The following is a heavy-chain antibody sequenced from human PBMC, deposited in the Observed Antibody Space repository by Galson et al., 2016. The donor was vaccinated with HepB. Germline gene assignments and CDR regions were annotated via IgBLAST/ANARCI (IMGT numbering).Heavy chain of an antibody. CDR2: MYHTGST. CDR1: GGSITSYY. D-gene: IGHD2-8*01. CDR3: ASASVCTNGICFVF. V-gene: IGHV4-59*01. J-gene: IGHJ4*02. Sequence: SETLSLTCTVSGGSITSYYWGWIRQSPGKGLELIGYMYHTGSTTYNPSLKSRVTMSVDTSKSQFSLKLSSVTAADTAIYYCASASVCTNGICFVFWGQGTLVTVSS.